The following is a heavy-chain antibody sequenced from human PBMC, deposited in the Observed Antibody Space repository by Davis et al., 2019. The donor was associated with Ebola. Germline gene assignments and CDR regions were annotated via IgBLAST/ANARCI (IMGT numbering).Heavy chain of an antibody. Sequence: GSLRLSCTVSGGSISSSSYYWGWIRQPPGKGLEWIGYIYYSGSTNYNPSLKSRVTISVDTSKNQFSLKLSSVTAADTAVYYCARRRGIQLWNPRFDYWGQGTLVTVSS. CDR3: ARRRGIQLWNPRFDY. D-gene: IGHD5-18*01. J-gene: IGHJ4*02. CDR2: IYYSGST. V-gene: IGHV4-61*05. CDR1: GGSISSSSYY.